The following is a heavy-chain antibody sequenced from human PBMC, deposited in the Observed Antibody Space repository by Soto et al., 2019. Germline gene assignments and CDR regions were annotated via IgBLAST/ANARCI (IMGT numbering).Heavy chain of an antibody. J-gene: IGHJ4*02. CDR2: LNSDGSST. CDR3: ARSRPGTGTYDY. Sequence: GGSLRLSCAASGFTFSNYWMHWVRQAPGKGLAWVSRLNSDGSSTTYADSVKGRFSISRDNAKNTLYLQVHSLRVEDTAVYYCARSRPGTGTYDYWGQGTLVTVSS. CDR1: GFTFSNYW. D-gene: IGHD1-7*01. V-gene: IGHV3-74*01.